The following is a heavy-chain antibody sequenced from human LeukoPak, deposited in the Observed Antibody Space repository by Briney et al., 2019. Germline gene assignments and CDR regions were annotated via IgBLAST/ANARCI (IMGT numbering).Heavy chain of an antibody. V-gene: IGHV3-74*01. CDR3: VRWYYGMDV. CDR1: GFTFSSYW. CDR2: INSDGSST. J-gene: IGHJ6*02. Sequence: GGSLRLSCAASGFTFSSYWMHWVRQAPGKGLVWVSRINSDGSSTTYGDSVKGRFTISRDNAKNTLYLQLNSLRAEDTAVYYCVRWYYGMDVWGQGTTVTVSS.